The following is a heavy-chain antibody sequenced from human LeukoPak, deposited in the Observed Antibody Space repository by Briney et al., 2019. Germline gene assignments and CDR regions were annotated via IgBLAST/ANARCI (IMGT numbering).Heavy chain of an antibody. CDR2: INPNTGVT. V-gene: IGHV1-2*02. CDR1: GYSFAGYY. J-gene: IGHJ5*02. Sequence: ASVKVSCKASGYSFAGYYMHWVRQAPGQGLEWMGWINPNTGVTNYAQKFQGRITMTRDMSISTAYMELSSLRSDDTAVYYCTRVWKSGPDWFDPWGQGTLVTVSS. CDR3: TRVWKSGPDWFDP. D-gene: IGHD3-3*01.